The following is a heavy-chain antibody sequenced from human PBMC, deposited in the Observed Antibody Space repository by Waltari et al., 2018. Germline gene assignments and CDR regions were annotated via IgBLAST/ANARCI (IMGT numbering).Heavy chain of an antibody. CDR2: IYYSGRT. D-gene: IGHD2-15*01. CDR1: GGSISSYY. CDR3: ARDAAVLDAFDI. Sequence: QVQLQESGPGLVKPSETLSPTCTVPGGSISSYYWHWIRQPPGKGLEWIGYIYYSGRTNYPPSPKIRLTISVDTSKNQFSPKLSSVTAADTAVYYCARDAAVLDAFDIWGQGTMVTVSS. V-gene: IGHV4-59*01. J-gene: IGHJ3*02.